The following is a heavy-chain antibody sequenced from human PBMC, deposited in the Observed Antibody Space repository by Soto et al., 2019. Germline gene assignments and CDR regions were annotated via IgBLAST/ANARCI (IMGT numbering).Heavy chain of an antibody. D-gene: IGHD3-9*01. CDR1: GGSISRSNW. Sequence: SETLSLTCAVSGGSISRSNWWSWVRQPPGKGLEWIGEIYHSGSTNYNPSLKSRVTISVDKSKNQFSLKLSSLTAADTAVYYCARSITFDWLFFDNWGQGSLVTVSS. CDR2: IYHSGST. V-gene: IGHV4-4*02. CDR3: ARSITFDWLFFDN. J-gene: IGHJ4*02.